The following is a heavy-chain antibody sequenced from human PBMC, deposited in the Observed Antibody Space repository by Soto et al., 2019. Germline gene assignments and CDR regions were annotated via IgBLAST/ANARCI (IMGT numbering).Heavy chain of an antibody. D-gene: IGHD3-10*01. V-gene: IGHV1-8*01. CDR2: MNPNSGNT. CDR3: VRGINYYDSGDDAFDI. CDR1: GYTFTSYD. J-gene: IGHJ3*02. Sequence: QVQLVQSGAEVKKPGASVKVSCKASGYTFTSYDINWVRRATGQGLEWMGWMNPNSGNTGYAQKFQGRVTMTRNTSISTAYMELSSLRSEDTAVYYWVRGINYYDSGDDAFDIWGQGTMVTVSS.